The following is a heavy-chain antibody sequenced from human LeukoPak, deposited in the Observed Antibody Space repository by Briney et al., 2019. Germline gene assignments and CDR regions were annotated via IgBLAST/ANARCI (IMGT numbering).Heavy chain of an antibody. CDR2: VSGSAGTT. D-gene: IGHD2-2*01. J-gene: IGHJ4*02. Sequence: PGGSLRLSCAASGFTFNSYAMSWVRQARGKGLEWVSAVSGSAGTTYYADSVKGRFTISRDNSKNTLYLQMNSLRAEDTALYYCARTPLVRYFDSWGQGTLVTVSS. V-gene: IGHV3-23*01. CDR1: GFTFNSYA. CDR3: ARTPLVRYFDS.